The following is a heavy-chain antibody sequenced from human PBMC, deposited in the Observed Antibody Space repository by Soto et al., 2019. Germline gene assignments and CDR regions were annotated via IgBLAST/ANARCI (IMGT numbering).Heavy chain of an antibody. CDR1: GGSISSSSYY. CDR2: IYYSGST. Sequence: SETLSLTCTVSGGSISSSSYYWGWIRQPPGKGLEWIGSIYYSGSTYYNPSLKSRVTISVDTSKNQFSLKLSSVTAADTAVYYCARLRDNYQISGILGDDYWGQGTLVTVSS. D-gene: IGHD2-15*01. CDR3: ARLRDNYQISGILGDDY. J-gene: IGHJ4*02. V-gene: IGHV4-39*01.